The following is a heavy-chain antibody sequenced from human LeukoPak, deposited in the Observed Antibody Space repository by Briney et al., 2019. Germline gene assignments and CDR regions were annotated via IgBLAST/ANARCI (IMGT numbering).Heavy chain of an antibody. Sequence: SETLSLTCAVYGGSFSGYYWSWIRQPPGKGLEWIGEINHSGSTNYNPSLKSRVTISIDTSKNQFSLKLSSVTAADTAVYYCARVEVDDFWSHPGTIDYWGQGTLVTVSS. CDR1: GGSFSGYY. CDR3: ARVEVDDFWSHPGTIDY. V-gene: IGHV4-34*01. CDR2: INHSGST. J-gene: IGHJ4*02. D-gene: IGHD3-3*01.